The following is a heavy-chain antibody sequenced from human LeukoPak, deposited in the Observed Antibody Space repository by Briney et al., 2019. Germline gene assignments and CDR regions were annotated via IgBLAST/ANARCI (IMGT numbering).Heavy chain of an antibody. CDR1: GYTLTELS. V-gene: IGHV1-24*01. D-gene: IGHD3-10*01. CDR2: FDPEDGET. Sequence: ASVKVSCKVSGYTLTELSMHWVRQAPGKGLEWMGGFDPEDGETIYAQKFQGRVTMTEDTSTDTAYMELSSLRSEDTAVYYCATANYYGSGSYYNVAHSDYWGQGTLVTVSS. CDR3: ATANYYGSGSYYNVAHSDY. J-gene: IGHJ4*02.